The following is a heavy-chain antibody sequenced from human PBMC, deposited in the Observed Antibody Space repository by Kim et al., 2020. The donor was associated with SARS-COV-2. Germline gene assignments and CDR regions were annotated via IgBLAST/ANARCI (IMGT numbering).Heavy chain of an antibody. D-gene: IGHD5-18*01. J-gene: IGHJ4*02. V-gene: IGHV1-24*01. Sequence: ASVKVSCKVSGYTLTELSMHWVRQAPGKGLEWMGGFDPEDGETIYAQKFQGRVTMTEDTSTDTAYMELSSLRSEDTAVYYCATGVDTAMVMATPFPRNWGQGTLVTVSS. CDR1: GYTLTELS. CDR3: ATGVDTAMVMATPFPRN. CDR2: FDPEDGET.